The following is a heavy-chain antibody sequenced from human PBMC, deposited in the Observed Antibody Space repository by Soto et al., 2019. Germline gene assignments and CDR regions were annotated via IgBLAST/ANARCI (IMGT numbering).Heavy chain of an antibody. CDR1: GFNFGFFG. CDR3: ARGNLSFDFDS. J-gene: IGHJ4*02. Sequence: QIQLVESGGDVVQPGKSLRLSCAASGFNFGFFGMHWVGQAPGKGLEWVAFISGDGINTQYADSVRGRFTLSRDYSRKTMYLQMDSLRDEDTALYYCARGNLSFDFDSWGLGTLVTVSS. D-gene: IGHD1-26*01. V-gene: IGHV3-30*03. CDR2: ISGDGINT.